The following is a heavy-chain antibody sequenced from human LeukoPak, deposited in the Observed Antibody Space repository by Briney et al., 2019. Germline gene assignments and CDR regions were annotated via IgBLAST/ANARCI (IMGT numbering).Heavy chain of an antibody. D-gene: IGHD3-3*01. CDR2: IYTSGST. J-gene: IGHJ6*03. V-gene: IGHV4-4*07. CDR1: GGSISSYY. CDR3: ARVPFPPEGFWSGYSLYYYYMDV. Sequence: SETLSLTCTVSGGSISSYYWSWIRQPAGKGLEWIGRIYTSGSTYYNPSLKSRVTISVDTSKNQFSLKLSSVTAADTAVYYCARVPFPPEGFWSGYSLYYYYMDVWGKGTTVTVSS.